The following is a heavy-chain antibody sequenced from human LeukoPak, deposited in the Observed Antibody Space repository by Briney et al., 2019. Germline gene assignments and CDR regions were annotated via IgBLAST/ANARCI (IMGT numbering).Heavy chain of an antibody. J-gene: IGHJ4*02. CDR1: GFTFSSYA. D-gene: IGHD6-13*01. V-gene: IGHV3-30-3*01. CDR3: ARDNDGAAAGSFDY. Sequence: QPGRSLRLSCAASGFTFSSYAMHWVRQAPGKGLEWVAVISYDGSNKYYADSVKGRFTISRDNSKNTLYLQMNSLRAEDTAVYYCARDNDGAAAGSFDYWGQGTLVTVSS. CDR2: ISYDGSNK.